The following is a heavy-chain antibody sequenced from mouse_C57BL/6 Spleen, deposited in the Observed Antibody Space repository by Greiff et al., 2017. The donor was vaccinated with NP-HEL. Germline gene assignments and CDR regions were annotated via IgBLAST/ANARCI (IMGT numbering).Heavy chain of an antibody. CDR3: ARGGCGAWFAY. D-gene: IGHD1-1*02. CDR1: GYSFTSGYF. V-gene: IGHV3-6*01. Sequence: EVKLQESGPGLVKPSQSLSLTCSVTGYSFTSGYFWNWIRQPPGNNLEWMGYISYDGSNNYNQAFKNRIPITRDTSNNQFFLKLNSVTTEDTATYYCARGGCGAWFAYWGQGTLVTVSA. J-gene: IGHJ3*01. CDR2: ISYDGSN.